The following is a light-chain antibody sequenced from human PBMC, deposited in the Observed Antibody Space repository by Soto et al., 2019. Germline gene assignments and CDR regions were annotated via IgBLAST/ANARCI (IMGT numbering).Light chain of an antibody. Sequence: DIQMTQSPSSLSASVGDRVTITCRPSQNIGKFLNWYQQRPGKAPTALIHATSTLQSGVSSRFSGSGSDTDCTLTITSLRPEDFATYFCQQSFSSPLTFGGGTKVEL. CDR1: QNIGKF. V-gene: IGKV1-39*01. CDR3: QQSFSSPLT. CDR2: ATS. J-gene: IGKJ4*01.